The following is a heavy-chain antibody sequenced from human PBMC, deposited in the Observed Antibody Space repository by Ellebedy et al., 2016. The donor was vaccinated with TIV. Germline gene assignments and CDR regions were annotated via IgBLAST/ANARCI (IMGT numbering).Heavy chain of an antibody. CDR3: ARFDLYGMDV. J-gene: IGHJ6*02. CDR1: GDIFSSSA. Sequence: AASVKVSCKASGDIFSSSAISWVRQAPGQGLEWMGWIRVYNGETNYAQKFQGRVTMTTDTSTTTAYMDLRSLRSDDTAVYYCARFDLYGMDVWGQGTTVTVSS. D-gene: IGHD3-9*01. V-gene: IGHV1-18*01. CDR2: IRVYNGET.